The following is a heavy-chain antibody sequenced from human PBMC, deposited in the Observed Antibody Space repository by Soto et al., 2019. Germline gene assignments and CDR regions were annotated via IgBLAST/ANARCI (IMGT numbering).Heavy chain of an antibody. Sequence: ASVKFSCKASGYTFTSYGISWVRPAPGQGFEGMGWLSAYNGNTNYAQKLQGRVTMTTDKSTSTAYMEQRSLRSDDAAGYYCARETTMGYYDNSGYVGGAFDIWGQGTMVTVS. J-gene: IGHJ3*02. CDR1: GYTFTSYG. D-gene: IGHD3-22*01. CDR3: ARETTMGYYDNSGYVGGAFDI. V-gene: IGHV1-18*01. CDR2: LSAYNGNT.